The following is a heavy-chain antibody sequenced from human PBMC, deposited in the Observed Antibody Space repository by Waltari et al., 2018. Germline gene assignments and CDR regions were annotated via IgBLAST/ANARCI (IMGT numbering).Heavy chain of an antibody. V-gene: IGHV1-24*01. CDR3: ATSNSGGRRGFDY. Sequence: QVQLEQSGAEVKKPGASMKVSCKVSGYALSELSMHWVRQAPGEGLEWMGGFNPEDGEIIYAQKFRGRVTMTKDTSTETVYMDLSSLRSEDTAVYYCATSNSGGRRGFDYWGQGTLVTVSS. CDR2: FNPEDGEI. J-gene: IGHJ4*02. CDR1: GYALSELS. D-gene: IGHD2-15*01.